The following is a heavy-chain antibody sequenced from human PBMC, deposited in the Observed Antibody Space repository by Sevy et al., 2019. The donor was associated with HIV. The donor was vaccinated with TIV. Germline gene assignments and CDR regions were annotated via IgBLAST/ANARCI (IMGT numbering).Heavy chain of an antibody. Sequence: SETLSLTCAVYGGSFSGYYWSWIRQPPGKGLEWIGEINHTGSTNYNPSLKSRVTISVDTSKNQFSLKLSSVTAADTAVYYCARRNGYCYDVDYWGQGTLVTVSS. J-gene: IGHJ4*02. CDR1: GGSFSGYY. CDR3: ARRNGYCYDVDY. V-gene: IGHV4-34*01. D-gene: IGHD2-21*01. CDR2: INHTGST.